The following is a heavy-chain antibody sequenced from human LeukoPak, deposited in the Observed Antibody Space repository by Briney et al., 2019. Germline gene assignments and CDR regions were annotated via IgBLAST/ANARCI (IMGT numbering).Heavy chain of an antibody. D-gene: IGHD1-26*01. J-gene: IGHJ3*02. CDR1: GGSISSGGYY. CDR2: IYHSGST. V-gene: IGHV4-30-2*01. Sequence: PSQTLSLTCTVSGGSISSGGYYWSWIRQPPGKGLEWIGYIYHSGSTYYNPSLKSRVTISVDRSKNQFSLKLSSVTAADTAVYYCARVGANGRGAFDIWGQGTMVTVSS. CDR3: ARVGANGRGAFDI.